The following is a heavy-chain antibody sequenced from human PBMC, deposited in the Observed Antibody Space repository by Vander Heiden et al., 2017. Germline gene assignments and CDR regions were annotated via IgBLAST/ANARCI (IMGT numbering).Heavy chain of an antibody. D-gene: IGHD3-10*01. CDR3: NSPPGLWFG. Sequence: EVQLVESGGGLVKPGGSIRLSCAAAGFTFSKAWMSWVRQAPGKGLEWVGRIKSKTDGGTVDQAAPVKGRFIISRDDSKNTLYLQMNSLRTEDTAVYYCNSPPGLWFGGGQGTLVTVSS. V-gene: IGHV3-15*01. CDR2: IKSKTDGGTV. J-gene: IGHJ4*02. CDR1: GFTFSKAW.